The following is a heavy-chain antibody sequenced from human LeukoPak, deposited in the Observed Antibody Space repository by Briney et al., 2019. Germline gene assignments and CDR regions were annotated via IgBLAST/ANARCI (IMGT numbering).Heavy chain of an antibody. CDR2: INHSGYT. V-gene: IGHV4-34*01. Sequence: SETLSLTCAVYGESFSGYFWSWIRQPPGKGLEWIGEINHSGYTNYNPSLKSRVTISVDTSKKQFSLRLNSVTAADTAVYYCARGPYYYDSSGLRDWGQGTLVTVSS. D-gene: IGHD3-22*01. J-gene: IGHJ4*02. CDR3: ARGPYYYDSSGLRD. CDR1: GESFSGYF.